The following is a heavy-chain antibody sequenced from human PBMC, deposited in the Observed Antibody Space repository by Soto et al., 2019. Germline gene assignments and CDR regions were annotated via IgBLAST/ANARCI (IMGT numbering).Heavy chain of an antibody. J-gene: IGHJ4*02. Sequence: EVQLVEPGGDLVQRGGSLRLSCVASGFTFSVYSMNWVRQAPGKGLEWFSYITRDTKTIKYAASVKGRFTISRDNAKNSVYLQMNSLRDEDTAVYYCARSVEGHFDYWGQGTVVTVSS. CDR3: ARSVEGHFDY. D-gene: IGHD6-19*01. V-gene: IGHV3-48*02. CDR1: GFTFSVYS. CDR2: ITRDTKTI.